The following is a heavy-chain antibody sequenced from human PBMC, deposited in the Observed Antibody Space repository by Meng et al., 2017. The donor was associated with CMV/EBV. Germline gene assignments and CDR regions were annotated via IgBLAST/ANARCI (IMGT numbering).Heavy chain of an antibody. CDR1: GFTFSSYS. D-gene: IGHD3-3*01. CDR3: ARGGDFWSGYSWSYYGMDV. J-gene: IGHJ6*02. CDR2: IKQDGSEK. V-gene: IGHV3-7*01. Sequence: GESLKISCAASGFTFSSYSMNWVRQAPGKGLEWVANIKQDGSEKYYVDSVKGRFTISRDNAKNSLYLQMNSLRAEDTAVYYCARGGDFWSGYSWSYYGMDVWGQGTTVTV.